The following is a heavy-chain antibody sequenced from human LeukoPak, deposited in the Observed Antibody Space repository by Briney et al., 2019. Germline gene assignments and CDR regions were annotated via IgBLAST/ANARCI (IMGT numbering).Heavy chain of an antibody. J-gene: IGHJ3*01. V-gene: IGHV4-4*02. D-gene: IGHD3-22*01. CDR1: GGSISSSNW. CDR3: AHYYYDSSRGRFDL. CDR2: IYHSGST. Sequence: SETLSLTCAVSGGSISSSNWWNWVRQPPGKGLEWIGEIYHSGSTNYNPSLKSRVTISVDKSQNQFSLKLSSVTAADTAVYYCAHYYYDSSRGRFDLWGQGTMVTVSS.